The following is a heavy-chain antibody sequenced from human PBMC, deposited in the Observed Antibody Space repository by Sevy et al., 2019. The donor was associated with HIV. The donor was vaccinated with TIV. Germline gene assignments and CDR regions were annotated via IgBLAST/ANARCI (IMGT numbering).Heavy chain of an antibody. J-gene: IGHJ6*02. D-gene: IGHD3-3*01. V-gene: IGHV3-30*02. CDR1: GFRFSDYG. CDR2: IRFDGSMK. Sequence: GGSLRLSCAASGFRFSDYGMHWVRQAPGKGLEWVSLIRFDGSMKYIADSVKGRFTISRDKVKDTLYLQMNSLSPEDTAVYYCAKDHYDYRTGYYGYYGMDVWGQGTTVTVSS. CDR3: AKDHYDYRTGYYGYYGMDV.